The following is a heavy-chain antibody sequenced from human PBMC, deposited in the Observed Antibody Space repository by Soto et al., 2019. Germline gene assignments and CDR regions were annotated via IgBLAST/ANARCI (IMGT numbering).Heavy chain of an antibody. CDR2: IRYDGSNK. J-gene: IGHJ4*02. CDR3: VRDNWILGSITSFDN. V-gene: IGHV3-33*01. D-gene: IGHD5-12*01. CDR1: GFTFSTYG. Sequence: QVQLVESGGGVVQPGRSLRLSCAASGFTFSTYGMHWIRQAPCKGLEWVAAIRYDGSNKYYADSVKGRFNISRDNSGVTLSLQMNSLRPGDPAVDYCVRDNWILGSITSFDNWGQATLVTVSS.